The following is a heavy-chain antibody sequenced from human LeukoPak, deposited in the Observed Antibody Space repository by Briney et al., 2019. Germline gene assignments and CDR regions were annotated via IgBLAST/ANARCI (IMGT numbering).Heavy chain of an antibody. CDR3: ARGGNGWPNWFDP. CDR1: GGSISSDY. Sequence: SETLSLTCTVSGGSISSDYWSWLRQPPGKGLEWIGYIHYRGSTNYNPSLKSRVTISVDTSKNQFSLKLSSVTAADTAVYYCARGGNGWPNWFDPWGQGALVTVSS. D-gene: IGHD6-19*01. V-gene: IGHV4-59*01. J-gene: IGHJ5*02. CDR2: IHYRGST.